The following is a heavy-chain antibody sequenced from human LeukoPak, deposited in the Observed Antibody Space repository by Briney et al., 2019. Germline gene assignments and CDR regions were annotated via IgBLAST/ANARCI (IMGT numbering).Heavy chain of an antibody. V-gene: IGHV3-23*01. Sequence: GGSLRLSCAASGFPFSSHGMSWFRRPPGKGLEWVSGTTGGGGSTYYADSVKGRFTISGDNSRNTLSLQMNRLRAEDTAVYYCAHGAMYQLDYWGQGTLVTVSS. CDR3: AHGAMYQLDY. J-gene: IGHJ4*02. CDR2: TTGGGGST. D-gene: IGHD2-2*01. CDR1: GFPFSSHG.